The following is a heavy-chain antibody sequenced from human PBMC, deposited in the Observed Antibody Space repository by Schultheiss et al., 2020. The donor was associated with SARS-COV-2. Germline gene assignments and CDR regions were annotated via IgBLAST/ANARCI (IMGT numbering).Heavy chain of an antibody. V-gene: IGHV3-23*01. Sequence: GGSLRLSCAASGFTFSTYSMNWVRQAPGKGLEWVSAISSGGGSTYYPDSVKGRFTISRDNSKNTLYLQMNSLRAEDTAVYYCAKSVLTNVDWGQGTLVTVSS. CDR2: ISSGGGST. D-gene: IGHD2-8*02. J-gene: IGHJ4*02. CDR1: GFTFSTYS. CDR3: AKSVLTNVD.